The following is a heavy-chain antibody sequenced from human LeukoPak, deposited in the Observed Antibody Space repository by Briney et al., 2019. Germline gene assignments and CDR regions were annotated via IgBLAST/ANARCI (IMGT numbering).Heavy chain of an antibody. CDR2: TYYSGST. J-gene: IGHJ4*02. CDR3: ARFPSGYSSDY. Sequence: SETLSLTCTVSGVSISSGGYYWSWIRQHPGKGLEWIGYTYYSGSTYYNPSLKSRVTISVDTSKNQFSLKLSSVTAADTAVYYCARFPSGYSSDYWGQGTLVTVSS. CDR1: GVSISSGGYY. D-gene: IGHD6-13*01. V-gene: IGHV4-31*03.